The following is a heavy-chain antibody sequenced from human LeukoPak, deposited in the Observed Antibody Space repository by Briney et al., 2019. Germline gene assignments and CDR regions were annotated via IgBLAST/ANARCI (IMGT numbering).Heavy chain of an antibody. CDR2: ISYNGKS. CDR1: GGSLSNYY. CDR3: TRVGPSLHWNSDY. D-gene: IGHD1-1*01. Sequence: SDTLSLTCTVSGGSLSNYYWSWIRQPPGKGLEWIACISYNGKSNHNPSLRSRVTISVDTSKNQFSLKLSSVTAADTAVYYCTRVGPSLHWNSDYWGQGTLVTVSS. J-gene: IGHJ4*02. V-gene: IGHV4-59*01.